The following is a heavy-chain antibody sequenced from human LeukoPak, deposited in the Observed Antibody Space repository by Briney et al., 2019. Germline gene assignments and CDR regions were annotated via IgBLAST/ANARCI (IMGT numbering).Heavy chain of an antibody. D-gene: IGHD3-22*01. J-gene: IGHJ4*02. V-gene: IGHV3-21*05. CDR3: ARRGYYDSSGYDY. Sequence: NPGGSLRLSRAASGFTFSSYSMNWVRQAPGKGLEWVSYISGSGNIIYYADSVRGRFTISRDNAKNSLYLQMNSLRAEDTAVYYCARRGYYDSSGYDYWGQGTLVTVSS. CDR1: GFTFSSYS. CDR2: ISGSGNII.